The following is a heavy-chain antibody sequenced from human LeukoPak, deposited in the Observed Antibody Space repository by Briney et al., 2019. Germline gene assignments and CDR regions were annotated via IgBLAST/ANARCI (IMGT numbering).Heavy chain of an antibody. D-gene: IGHD7-27*01. J-gene: IGHJ3*02. Sequence: GGSLRLSCAASGFTFSDHYMDWVRQAPGKGLEWVGRTRNKANSYTTEYAASVKGRFTISRDDSKNSLYLQMNSLRAEDTAVYYCARPRVPGVDAFDIWGQGTMVTVSS. CDR2: TRNKANSYTT. CDR3: ARPRVPGVDAFDI. CDR1: GFTFSDHY. V-gene: IGHV3-72*01.